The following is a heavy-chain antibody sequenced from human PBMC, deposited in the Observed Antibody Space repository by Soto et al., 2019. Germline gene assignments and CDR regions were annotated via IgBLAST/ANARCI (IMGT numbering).Heavy chain of an antibody. CDR3: SFGMSRGLPDDILFDF. D-gene: IGHD3-9*01. Sequence: EVQLVESGGGLVQPGGSLRLSCATSGFIFSNFWVNWVRQAPGKGLEWVANIKQDGSDKKYADSVAGRFTISRDNAKSSLYLQMSDLRVEDTAVYYCSFGMSRGLPDDILFDFWGQGTQVTVSS. CDR2: IKQDGSDK. CDR1: GFIFSNFW. V-gene: IGHV3-7*05. J-gene: IGHJ4*02.